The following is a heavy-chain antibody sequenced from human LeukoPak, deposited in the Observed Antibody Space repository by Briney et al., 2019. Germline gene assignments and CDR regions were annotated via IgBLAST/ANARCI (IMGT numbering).Heavy chain of an antibody. Sequence: SETLSLTCTVSGGSISSYYWSWIRQPPGKGLEWIGYIYYSGSTNYNPSLKSRVTISVDTSKNQFSLKVSSVTAADTAVYYCARGDGYYDSSGYYYFDYWGQGTLVTVSS. CDR3: ARGDGYYDSSGYYYFDY. CDR1: GGSISSYY. J-gene: IGHJ4*02. V-gene: IGHV4-59*01. D-gene: IGHD3-22*01. CDR2: IYYSGST.